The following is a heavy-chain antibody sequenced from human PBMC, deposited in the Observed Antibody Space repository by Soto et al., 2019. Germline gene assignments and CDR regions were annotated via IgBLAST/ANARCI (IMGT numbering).Heavy chain of an antibody. J-gene: IGHJ4*02. CDR3: ARVYRLVDTAMVNGFDY. Sequence: SETVSLTCAVYGASFSGYYWSWIRQPPGKGLEWIGEINHSGSTNYNPSLKSRVTISVDTSKNQFSLKLSSVTAADTAVYYCARVYRLVDTAMVNGFDYWGQGTLVTVSS. V-gene: IGHV4-34*01. CDR2: INHSGST. D-gene: IGHD5-18*01. CDR1: GASFSGYY.